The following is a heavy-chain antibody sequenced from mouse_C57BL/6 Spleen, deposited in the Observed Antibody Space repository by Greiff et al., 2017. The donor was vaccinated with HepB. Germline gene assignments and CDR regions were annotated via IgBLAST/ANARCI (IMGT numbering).Heavy chain of an antibody. Sequence: EVKLMESGGGLVKPGGSLKLSCAASGFTFSSYAMSWVRQTPEKRLEWVATISDGGSYTYYPDNVKGRFTISRDNAKNNLYLQMSHLKSEDTAMYYCARDDGYYVFAYWGQGTLVTVSA. CDR2: ISDGGSYT. CDR1: GFTFSSYA. CDR3: ARDDGYYVFAY. D-gene: IGHD2-3*01. J-gene: IGHJ3*01. V-gene: IGHV5-4*01.